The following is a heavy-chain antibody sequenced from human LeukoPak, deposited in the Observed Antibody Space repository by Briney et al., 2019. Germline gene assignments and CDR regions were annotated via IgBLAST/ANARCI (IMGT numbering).Heavy chain of an antibody. D-gene: IGHD6-19*01. J-gene: IGHJ4*02. CDR1: GGSISSSSYY. Sequence: PSETLSLTCTVSGGSISSSSYYWGWIRQPPGKGLEWIGSIYYSGSTYYNPSLKSRVTISVDTSKNQFSLKLSSVTAADTAVYYCTGAVAGSYYFDYWGQGTLVTVSS. CDR2: IYYSGST. V-gene: IGHV4-39*07. CDR3: TGAVAGSYYFDY.